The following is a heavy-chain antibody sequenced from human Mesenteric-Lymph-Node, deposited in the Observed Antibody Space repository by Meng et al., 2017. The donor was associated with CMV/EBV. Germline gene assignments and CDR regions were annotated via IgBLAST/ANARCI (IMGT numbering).Heavy chain of an antibody. J-gene: IGHJ5*02. CDR1: GFTVSSNY. CDR3: AKGHCSSTSCYDNWFDP. CDR2: IYSGGST. V-gene: IGHV3-53*01. D-gene: IGHD2-2*01. Sequence: GGSLRLSCAASGFTVSSNYMSWVRQAPGKGLEWVSVIYSGGSTYYADSVKGRFTISRDNSKNTLYLQMNSLRAEDTAVYYCAKGHCSSTSCYDNWFDPWGQGTLVTVSS.